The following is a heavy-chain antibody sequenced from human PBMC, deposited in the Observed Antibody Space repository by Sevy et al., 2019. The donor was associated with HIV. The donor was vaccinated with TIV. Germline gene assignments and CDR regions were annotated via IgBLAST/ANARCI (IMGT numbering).Heavy chain of an antibody. CDR1: GGSISNSY. CDR2: IYYSGGT. Sequence: SETLSLTYTVSGGSISNSYWTWIRQPPGKGLEWIGYIYYSGGTDYNPSLTSRVTMSVDTSKNQFSLKLGSVTAADTAVYYCAGLKRQLAQTWFDPWGQGTLVTVSS. CDR3: AGLKRQLAQTWFDP. V-gene: IGHV4-59*12. J-gene: IGHJ5*02. D-gene: IGHD1-1*01.